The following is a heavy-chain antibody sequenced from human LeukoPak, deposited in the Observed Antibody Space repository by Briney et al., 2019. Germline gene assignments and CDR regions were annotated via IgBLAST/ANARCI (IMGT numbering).Heavy chain of an antibody. CDR1: RFTFSTYW. J-gene: IGHJ3*01. V-gene: IGHV3-7*04. CDR2: IKQDGTEK. D-gene: IGHD3-10*01. Sequence: GGSLRLSCAASRFTFSTYWMSWVRQTPGKGLEWMANIKQDGTEKYYVDSVKGRFTISRDNAKNSLYLQMNSLRAEDTAVYYCARHLTGGYTFDVWGQGTLVSVSS. CDR3: ARHLTGGYTFDV.